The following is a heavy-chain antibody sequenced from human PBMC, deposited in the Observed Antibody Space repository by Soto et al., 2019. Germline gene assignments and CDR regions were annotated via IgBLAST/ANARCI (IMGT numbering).Heavy chain of an antibody. CDR3: ARDVPNRSGWYFDY. CDR1: GFTFSSYS. J-gene: IGHJ4*02. V-gene: IGHV3-48*01. CDR2: ISSSSSTI. Sequence: GGSLRLSCAASGFTFSSYSMNWVRQAPGKGLEWVSYISSSSSTIYYADSVKGRFTISRDNAKNSLYLQMNSLRAEDTAVYYCARDVPNRSGWYFDYWGQGTLVTVSS. D-gene: IGHD6-19*01.